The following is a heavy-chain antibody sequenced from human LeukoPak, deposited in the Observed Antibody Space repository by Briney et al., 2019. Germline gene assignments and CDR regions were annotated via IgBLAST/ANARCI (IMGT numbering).Heavy chain of an antibody. J-gene: IGHJ4*02. Sequence: SETLSLTCAVYGGSFSSYYWSWIRQPPGKGLEWIGYIYYSGSTNYNPSLKSRVTISVDTSKNQFSLKLSSVTAADTAVYYCXXXXXXVAVPAENYFDYWGQGTLVTVSS. D-gene: IGHD2-2*01. V-gene: IGHV4-59*01. CDR3: XXXXXXVAVPAENYFDY. CDR1: GGSFSSYY. CDR2: IYYSGST.